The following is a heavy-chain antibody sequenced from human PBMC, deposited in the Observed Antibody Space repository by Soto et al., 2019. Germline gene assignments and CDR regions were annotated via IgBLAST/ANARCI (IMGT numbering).Heavy chain of an antibody. D-gene: IGHD5-18*01. CDR3: ARRYGYSFDY. Sequence: SETLSLTCTVSGGSISSYYWSWIRQPPGRGLEWIGYIYYSGTTNYNPSLNSRVTISVDTPKYQLSLKLSSVTAADSVVYYCARRYGYSFDYWGQGILVTVSS. V-gene: IGHV4-59*08. CDR1: GGSISSYY. CDR2: IYYSGTT. J-gene: IGHJ4*02.